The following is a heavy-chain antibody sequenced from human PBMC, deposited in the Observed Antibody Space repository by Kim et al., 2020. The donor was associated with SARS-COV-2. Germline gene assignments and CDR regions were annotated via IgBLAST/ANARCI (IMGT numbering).Heavy chain of an antibody. D-gene: IGHD3-3*01. V-gene: IGHV4-59*08. CDR1: GGSISSYY. Sequence: SETLSLTCTVSGGSISSYYWSWIRQPPGKGLEWIGYIYYSGSTNYNPSLKSRVTISVDTSKNQFSLKLSSVTAADTAVYYWARHDPGNYDFWSGSTYYFDSWGQGTLVTVPS. J-gene: IGHJ4*02. CDR2: IYYSGST. CDR3: ARHDPGNYDFWSGSTYYFDS.